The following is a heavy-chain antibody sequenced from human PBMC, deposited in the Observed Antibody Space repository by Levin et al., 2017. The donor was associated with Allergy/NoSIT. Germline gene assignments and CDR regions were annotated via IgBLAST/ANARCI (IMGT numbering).Heavy chain of an antibody. D-gene: IGHD5-18*01. J-gene: IGHJ6*02. V-gene: IGHV7-4-1*02. CDR1: GYTFTSYA. CDR3: ARASTAMVHYYYYGMDV. Sequence: ASVKVSCKASGYTFTSYAMNWVRQAPGQGLEWMGWINTNTGNPTYAQGFTGRFVFSLDTSVSTAYLQISSLKAEDTAVYYCARASTAMVHYYYYGMDVWGQGTTVTVSS. CDR2: INTNTGNP.